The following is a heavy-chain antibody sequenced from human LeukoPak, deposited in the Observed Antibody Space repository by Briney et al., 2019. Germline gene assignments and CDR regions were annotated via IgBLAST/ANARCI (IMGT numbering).Heavy chain of an antibody. CDR3: ARVVASTSIDS. CDR2: IFHTGDV. J-gene: IGHJ4*02. D-gene: IGHD2-15*01. Sequence: PSETLSLTCTVSGYSINSGYFWGWVRQPPGKGPEWIGSIFHTGDVYYNPSLRSRVTLSIDTPRNQVSLKVTSVTAADTALYYCARVVASTSIDSWGQGILVTVSS. CDR1: GYSINSGYF. V-gene: IGHV4-38-2*02.